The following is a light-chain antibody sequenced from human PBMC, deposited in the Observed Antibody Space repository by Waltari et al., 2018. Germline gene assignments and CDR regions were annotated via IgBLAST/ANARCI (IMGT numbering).Light chain of an antibody. Sequence: QSVLTQPPPVSGAPGQRVPIPCTGCSPNIRAGYDVHYYQQVPGKAPKLLIDGKINRPSGVPDRFSGSKSGTSASLAITGLQAEDEADYYCQSYDDSLTGRVFGAGTKVTVL. CDR1: SPNIRAGYD. V-gene: IGLV1-40*01. CDR2: GKI. CDR3: QSYDDSLTGRV. J-gene: IGLJ1*01.